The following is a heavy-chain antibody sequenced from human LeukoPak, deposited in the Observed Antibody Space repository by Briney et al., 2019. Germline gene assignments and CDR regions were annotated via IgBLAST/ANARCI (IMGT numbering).Heavy chain of an antibody. CDR3: AKAYPYYDFWSGYYDY. D-gene: IGHD3-3*01. CDR1: GFTFSSYA. V-gene: IGHV3-23*01. J-gene: IGHJ4*02. CDR2: ISGSGGST. Sequence: GGSLRLSCAASGFTFSSYAMSWVRQAPGKGLEWVSAISGSGGSTYYADSVKGRFTISRDNSKNTLYLQMNSPRAEDTAVYYCAKAYPYYDFWSGYYDYWGQGTLVTVSS.